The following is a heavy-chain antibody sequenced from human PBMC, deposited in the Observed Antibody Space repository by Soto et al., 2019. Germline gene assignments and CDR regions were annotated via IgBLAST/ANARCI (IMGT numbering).Heavy chain of an antibody. J-gene: IGHJ4*02. CDR1: GFTFSSYG. CDR3: AKEGAPLYDSSGYYLVYYFDY. Sequence: GGSLRLSCAASGFTFSSYGMHWVRQAPGKGLEWVAVISYDGSNKYYADSVKGRFTISRDNSKNTLYLQMNSLRAEDTAVYYCAKEGAPLYDSSGYYLVYYFDYWGQGTLVTVSS. D-gene: IGHD3-22*01. V-gene: IGHV3-30*18. CDR2: ISYDGSNK.